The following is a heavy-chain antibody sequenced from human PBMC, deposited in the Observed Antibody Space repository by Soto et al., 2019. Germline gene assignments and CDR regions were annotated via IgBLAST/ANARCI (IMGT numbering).Heavy chain of an antibody. CDR3: ARGPPPQWLVQYYYGMDV. D-gene: IGHD6-19*01. V-gene: IGHV3-21*01. J-gene: IGHJ6*02. Sequence: GGSLRLSCAASGFTFSSYSMNWVRQAPGKGLEWVSSISSSSSYIYYADSVKGRFTISRDNAKNSLYLQMNSLRAEDTAVYYCARGPPPQWLVQYYYGMDVWGQGTTVTVSS. CDR1: GFTFSSYS. CDR2: ISSSSSYI.